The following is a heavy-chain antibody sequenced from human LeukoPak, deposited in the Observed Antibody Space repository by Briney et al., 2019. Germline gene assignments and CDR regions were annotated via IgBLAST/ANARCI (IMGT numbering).Heavy chain of an antibody. Sequence: PGESLKISCKGSGYSFTSYWIGWVRQMSGKGLEWMWIIYPGDSDTRYSPSFQGQVTISADKSIRTAYLQWSSLKASDTAMDYCARRRYSSGYYYMDVWGKGTTVTVSS. CDR3: ARRRYSSGYYYMDV. CDR1: GYSFTSYW. D-gene: IGHD5-18*01. CDR2: IYPGDSDT. V-gene: IGHV5-51*01. J-gene: IGHJ6*03.